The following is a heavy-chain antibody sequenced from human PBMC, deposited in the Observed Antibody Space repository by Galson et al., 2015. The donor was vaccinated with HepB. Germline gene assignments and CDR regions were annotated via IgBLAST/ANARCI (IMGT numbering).Heavy chain of an antibody. CDR3: ARSAGIAVAGTGYFDY. CDR2: ISAYNGNT. Sequence: SVKVSCKASGYTFTSYGISWVRQAPGQGLEWMGWISAYNGNTNYAQKLQGRVTMTTDTSTSTAYMELRSLGSDDTAVYYCARSAGIAVAGTGYFDYWGQGTLVTVSS. D-gene: IGHD6-19*01. V-gene: IGHV1-18*01. J-gene: IGHJ4*02. CDR1: GYTFTSYG.